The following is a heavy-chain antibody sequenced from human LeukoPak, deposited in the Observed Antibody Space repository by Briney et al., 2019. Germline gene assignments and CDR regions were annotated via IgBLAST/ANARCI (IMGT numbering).Heavy chain of an antibody. J-gene: IGHJ4*02. V-gene: IGHV5-51*01. CDR1: GYKFTNYW. D-gene: IGHD6-13*01. Sequence: GESLKISCKASGYKFTNYWIGWVRQMPGKGLEWMTIIYPGDSETRYSPSFQGQVTISADKSISTAYLQWSSLKASDTAMYYCGAGSSWFFDYWGQGTLVTVSS. CDR3: GAGSSWFFDY. CDR2: IYPGDSET.